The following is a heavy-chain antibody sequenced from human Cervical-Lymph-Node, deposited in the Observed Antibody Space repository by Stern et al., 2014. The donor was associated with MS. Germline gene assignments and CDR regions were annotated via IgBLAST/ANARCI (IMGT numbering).Heavy chain of an antibody. J-gene: IGHJ4*02. CDR2: TIPIFGTA. CDR1: GGSFINNV. D-gene: IGHD3-10*01. CDR3: ARAASTTSSYNF. Sequence: VQLEESGAEVKKPGSSVKVSCQASGGSFINNVISWVRQAPGQGLEWMGGTIPIFGTALYAQKFRGRVTITADESTRPAYMELSSLRSDDTAVYFCARAASTTSSYNFWGPGTLVTVSS. V-gene: IGHV1-69*01.